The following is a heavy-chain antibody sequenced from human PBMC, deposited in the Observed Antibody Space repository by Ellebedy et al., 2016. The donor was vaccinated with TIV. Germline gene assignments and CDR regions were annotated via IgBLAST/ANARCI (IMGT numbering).Heavy chain of an antibody. J-gene: IGHJ5*02. CDR2: VLHSGGT. CDR1: GGSFNNYY. CDR3: ARGRSGWSDGDNWFDP. V-gene: IGHV4-34*01. D-gene: IGHD6-19*01. Sequence: MPSETLSLTCAVYGGSFNNYYWSWIRQPPGKGLEWIGEVLHSGGTTYNPSLKSRVTVSADTSKNQFSLKLSSVTAADTAVYYCARGRSGWSDGDNWFDPWGQGTLVTVSS.